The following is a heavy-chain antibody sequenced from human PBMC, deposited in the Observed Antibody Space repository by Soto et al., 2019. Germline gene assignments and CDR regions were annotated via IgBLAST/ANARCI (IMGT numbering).Heavy chain of an antibody. CDR3: ARDRSLARLLLTNYYYYGMDV. CDR1: GFTFSSYA. Sequence: GGSLRLSCAASGFTFSSYAMHWVRQAPGKGLGWVAVISYDGSNKYYADSVKGRFTISRDNSKNTLYLQMNSLRAEDTAVYYCARDRSLARLLLTNYYYYGMDVWGQGTTVTVSS. J-gene: IGHJ6*02. D-gene: IGHD2-21*01. CDR2: ISYDGSNK. V-gene: IGHV3-30-3*01.